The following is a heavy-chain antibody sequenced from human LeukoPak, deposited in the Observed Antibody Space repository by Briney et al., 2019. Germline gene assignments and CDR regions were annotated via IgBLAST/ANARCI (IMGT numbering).Heavy chain of an antibody. CDR1: GYTFTSYY. D-gene: IGHD3-10*01. Sequence: GASVKVSCKASGYTFTSYYMHWVRQAPGQGLEWMGIINPSGGSTSYAQKFQGRVTMTRDMSTSTVYMELSSLRSEDTAVYYCARDRARDVLLWLGESDYGNDAFDIWGQGTMVTVSS. J-gene: IGHJ3*02. CDR2: INPSGGST. V-gene: IGHV1-46*01. CDR3: ARDRARDVLLWLGESDYGNDAFDI.